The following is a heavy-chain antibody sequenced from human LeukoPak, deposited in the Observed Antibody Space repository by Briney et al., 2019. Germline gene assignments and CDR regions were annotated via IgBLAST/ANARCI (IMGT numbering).Heavy chain of an antibody. CDR3: ARVPLNYYDSSGYYYFDY. V-gene: IGHV1-69*05. CDR2: IIPIFGTA. J-gene: IGHJ4*02. Sequence: SVKVSCKASRGTFSSYAISWVRQAPGQGLEWMGGIIPIFGTANYAQKFQGRVTITTDESTSTAYMELSSLRSEDTAVYYCARVPLNYYDSSGYYYFDYWGQGTLVTVSS. D-gene: IGHD3-22*01. CDR1: RGTFSSYA.